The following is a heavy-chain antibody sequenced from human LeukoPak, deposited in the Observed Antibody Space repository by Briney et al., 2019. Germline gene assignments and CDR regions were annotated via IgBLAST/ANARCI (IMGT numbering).Heavy chain of an antibody. CDR3: ARGGGATVVTPEYFDL. Sequence: SETLSLTCTVSGGSISSGDYYWNWIRQPPGKGLEWIGYIYYSGSTYYNPSLTSRVTISVDTSKNQFSLKLSSVTAADTAVYYCARGGGATVVTPEYFDLWGRGTLVTVSS. CDR2: IYYSGST. CDR1: GGSISSGDYY. V-gene: IGHV4-30-4*01. D-gene: IGHD4-23*01. J-gene: IGHJ2*01.